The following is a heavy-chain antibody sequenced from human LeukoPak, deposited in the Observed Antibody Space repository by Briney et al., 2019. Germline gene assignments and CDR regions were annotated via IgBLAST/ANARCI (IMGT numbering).Heavy chain of an antibody. CDR3: AKNLNPFDY. Sequence: GGSLRLSCAASGFTFSSYGMSWVRQAPGKGLEWVSGISGSGGSTYYADSVKGRFTISRDNSKNTLYLQMSSLRAEDTAVYYCAKNLNPFDYWGQGTLVTVSS. V-gene: IGHV3-23*01. J-gene: IGHJ4*02. CDR1: GFTFSSYG. CDR2: ISGSGGST.